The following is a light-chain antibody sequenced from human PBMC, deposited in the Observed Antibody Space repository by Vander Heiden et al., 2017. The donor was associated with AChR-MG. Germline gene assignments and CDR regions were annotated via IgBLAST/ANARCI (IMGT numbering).Light chain of an antibody. J-gene: IGKJ4*01. Sequence: EIVLTQSPATLSLPPGERATLSCRASQSVSSYLAWYQQKPGQAPRLLIYDASNRATGIPARFSGSGSGTDFTLTISSLEPEDFAVYYCQQRSNWPLTFGGGTKVEIQ. CDR3: QQRSNWPLT. CDR1: QSVSSY. CDR2: DAS. V-gene: IGKV3-11*01.